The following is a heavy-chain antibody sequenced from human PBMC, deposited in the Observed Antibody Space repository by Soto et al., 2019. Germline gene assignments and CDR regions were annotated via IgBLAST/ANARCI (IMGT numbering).Heavy chain of an antibody. J-gene: IGHJ4*02. V-gene: IGHV3-30-3*01. CDR1: GFTFSSYA. CDR3: ARDPSDYGAYVSYFDY. D-gene: IGHD4-17*01. Sequence: HVQLVESGGGVVQPGRSLRLSCAASGFTFSSYAMHWVRQAPGKGLEWVAVISYDGSNKYYADSVKGRFTISRDNYKNXLYLQMNSLRAEDTAVYYCARDPSDYGAYVSYFDYWGQGTLVTVSS. CDR2: ISYDGSNK.